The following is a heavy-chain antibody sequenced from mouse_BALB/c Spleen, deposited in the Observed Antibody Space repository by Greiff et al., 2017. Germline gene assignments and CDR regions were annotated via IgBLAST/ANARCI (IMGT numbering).Heavy chain of an antibody. Sequence: EVQLQESGPGLVKPSQSLSLTCTVTGYSITSDYAWNWIRQFPGNKLEWMGYISYSGSTSYNPSLKSRISITRDTSKNQFFLQLNSVTTEDTATYYCASYGNQAAWFAYWGQGTLVTVSA. V-gene: IGHV3-2*02. D-gene: IGHD2-1*01. CDR3: ASYGNQAAWFAY. CDR2: ISYSGST. CDR1: GYSITSDYA. J-gene: IGHJ3*01.